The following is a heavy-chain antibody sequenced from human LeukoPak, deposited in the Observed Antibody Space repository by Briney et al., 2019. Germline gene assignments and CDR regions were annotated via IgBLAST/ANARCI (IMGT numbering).Heavy chain of an antibody. D-gene: IGHD1-26*01. V-gene: IGHV4-34*01. CDR2: INHSGST. Sequence: SETLSLTCAVYGGSFSGYYWSWIRQPPGKGLEWIGEINHSGSTNYNPSLKSRVTISVDTSKNQFSLQLNSVTPEDTAVYYCARDISTNKWELRPPFDYWGQGTLVTVSS. J-gene: IGHJ4*02. CDR1: GGSFSGYY. CDR3: ARDISTNKWELRPPFDY.